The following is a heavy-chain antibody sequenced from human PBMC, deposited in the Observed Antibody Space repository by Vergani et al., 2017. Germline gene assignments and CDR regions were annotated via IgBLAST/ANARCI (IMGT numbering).Heavy chain of an antibody. CDR3: ARNPYCGGDCDSDAFDI. CDR2: INHSGST. D-gene: IGHD2-21*02. J-gene: IGHJ3*02. V-gene: IGHV4-4*03. Sequence: QVQLQESGPGLVKPPGTLSLTCAVSGDSISSNNCWTWVRQPPGKGLEWIGEINHSGSTNYNPSLKSRVTISVDTSKNQFSLKLSSVTAADTAVYYCARNPYCGGDCDSDAFDIWGQGTMVTVSS. CDR1: GDSISSNNC.